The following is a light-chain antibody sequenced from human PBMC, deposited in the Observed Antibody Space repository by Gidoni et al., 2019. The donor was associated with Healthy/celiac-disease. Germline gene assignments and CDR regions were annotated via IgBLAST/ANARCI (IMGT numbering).Light chain of an antibody. Sequence: DIQMTQSPSSLAASVGDRVTITCRARQSISSYLNWYQQKPGKAPKLLIYAASSLQSGVPSRVSGSGSGKDFTLNISSLQPEDFATYYCQQGYSTPRYTFGQGTKLEIK. CDR3: QQGYSTPRYT. CDR1: QSISSY. J-gene: IGKJ2*01. CDR2: AAS. V-gene: IGKV1-39*01.